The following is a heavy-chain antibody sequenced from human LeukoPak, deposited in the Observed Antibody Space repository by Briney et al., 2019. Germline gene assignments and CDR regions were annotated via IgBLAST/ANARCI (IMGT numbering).Heavy chain of an antibody. CDR1: GGSFSGYY. CDR3: ARNRLYYYDSSGYDNWFDP. Sequence: PSETLSLTCAVYGGSFSGYYWSWIRQPPGKGLEWIGYTYYSGSTNYNPSLKSRVTISVDTSKNQFSLKLSSVTAADTAVYYCARNRLYYYDSSGYDNWFDPWGQGTLVTVSS. V-gene: IGHV4-59*01. J-gene: IGHJ5*02. D-gene: IGHD3-22*01. CDR2: TYYSGST.